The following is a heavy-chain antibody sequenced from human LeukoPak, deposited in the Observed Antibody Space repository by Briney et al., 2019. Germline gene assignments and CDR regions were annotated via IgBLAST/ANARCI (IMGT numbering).Heavy chain of an antibody. J-gene: IGHJ4*02. CDR1: GFTFGDYA. CDR2: IRSKAYGGTT. CDR3: TRDTGDYYGSGSYMCLDY. V-gene: IGHV3-49*04. Sequence: PGRSLRLSCTASGFTFGDYALSWVRQAPGKGLEWVGFIRSKAYGGTTEYAASVKGRFTISRDDSKSIAYLQMNSLKTEDTAVYYCTRDTGDYYGSGSYMCLDYWGQGTLVTVSS. D-gene: IGHD3-10*01.